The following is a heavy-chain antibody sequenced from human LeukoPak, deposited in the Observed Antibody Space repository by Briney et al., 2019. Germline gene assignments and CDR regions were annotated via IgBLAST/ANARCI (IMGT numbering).Heavy chain of an antibody. CDR3: ARGHSSSWYYFDY. V-gene: IGHV4-34*01. J-gene: IGHJ4*02. CDR1: GGSFSGYY. Sequence: SETLSLTCAVCGGSFSGYYWSWIRQPPGKGLEWIGEINHSGSTNYNPSLKSRVTISVDTSKNQFSLKLSSVTAADTAVYYCARGHSSSWYYFDYWGQGTLVTVSP. CDR2: INHSGST. D-gene: IGHD6-13*01.